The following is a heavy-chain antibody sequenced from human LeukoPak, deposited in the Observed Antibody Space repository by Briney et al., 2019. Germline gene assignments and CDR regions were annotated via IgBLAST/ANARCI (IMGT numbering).Heavy chain of an antibody. CDR1: GGSISSYY. CDR3: ARHVPGGDCYPPGGCTDAFDI. Sequence: SETLSLTCTVSGGSISSYYWSWLRQPPGKGLEWIGYIYYSGSTNYNPSLKSRVTLSVDTSKNQFSLKLSSVTAADTAVYYCARHVPGGDCYPPGGCTDAFDIWGQGTMVTVSS. D-gene: IGHD2-21*02. J-gene: IGHJ3*02. CDR2: IYYSGST. V-gene: IGHV4-59*08.